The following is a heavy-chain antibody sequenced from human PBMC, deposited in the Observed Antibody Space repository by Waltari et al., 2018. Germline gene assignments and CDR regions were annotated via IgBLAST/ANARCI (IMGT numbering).Heavy chain of an antibody. Sequence: QVQLVQSGAEVKKPGASVKVSCQVSGYTLPALSMHWVRQAPGKVLEWIGGFEPEDGETIYAQKLQGRVTMTEDTSTDTAYMELSSLRSEDTAVYYCATKELAGMDVWGQGTTVTVSS. V-gene: IGHV1-24*01. D-gene: IGHD1-7*01. CDR2: FEPEDGET. CDR1: GYTLPALS. CDR3: ATKELAGMDV. J-gene: IGHJ6*02.